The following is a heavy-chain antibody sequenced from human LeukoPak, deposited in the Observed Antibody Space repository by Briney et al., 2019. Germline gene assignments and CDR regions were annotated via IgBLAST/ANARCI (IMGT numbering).Heavy chain of an antibody. J-gene: IGHJ6*03. CDR3: ARVPGLVGATFANYYYYYMDV. CDR1: GGSISSGSYY. Sequence: SETLSLTCTVSGGSISSGSYYWSWIRQPAGKGLEWIGRIYTSGSTNYNPSLKSRVTISVDTSKNQFSLKLSSVTAADTAVYYCARVPGLVGATFANYYYYYMDVWGKGTTVTVSS. CDR2: IYTSGST. V-gene: IGHV4-61*02. D-gene: IGHD1-26*01.